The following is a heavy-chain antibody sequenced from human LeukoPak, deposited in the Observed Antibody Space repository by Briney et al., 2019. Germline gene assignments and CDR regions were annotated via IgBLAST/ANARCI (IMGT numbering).Heavy chain of an antibody. D-gene: IGHD7-27*01. V-gene: IGHV3-21*01. Sequence: SGGSLRLSCAASGFTFSSYSMNWVRQAPGKGLEWVSSISSSSSYIYYADSVKGRFTISRDNAKNSLYLQMNSLRAEDTAVYYCARDQDWGSGYFDYWGQGTLVTVSS. CDR1: GFTFSSYS. CDR2: ISSSSSYI. CDR3: ARDQDWGSGYFDY. J-gene: IGHJ4*02.